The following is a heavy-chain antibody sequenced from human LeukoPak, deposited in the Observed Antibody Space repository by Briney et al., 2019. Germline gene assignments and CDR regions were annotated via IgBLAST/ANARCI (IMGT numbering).Heavy chain of an antibody. CDR3: AKVGIRISLIVVVFTTADDWYFDL. J-gene: IGHJ2*01. CDR1: GGTFSSYA. Sequence: SVKVSCKASGGTFSSYAISWVRQAPGQGLEWMGRIIPILGIANYAQKFQGRVTITADKSTSTAYMELSSLRAEDTAVYYCAKVGIRISLIVVVFTTADDWYFDLWGRGTLVTVSS. V-gene: IGHV1-69*04. CDR2: IIPILGIA. D-gene: IGHD3-22*01.